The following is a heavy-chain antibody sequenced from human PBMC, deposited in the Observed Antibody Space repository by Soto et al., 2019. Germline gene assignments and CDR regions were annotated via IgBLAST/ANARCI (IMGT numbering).Heavy chain of an antibody. D-gene: IGHD1-1*01. V-gene: IGHV5-51*01. CDR3: ASRKITSDAFDF. Sequence: GESLKISCKGSGYSFTSQWIGWVRQMPGKGLDWMGVIYPGDFNIKYSPSFQGQVTISADKSISTAFLQWSSLKASDSAMYYCASRKITSDAFDFWGQGTMVTVSS. J-gene: IGHJ3*01. CDR2: IYPGDFNI. CDR1: GYSFTSQW.